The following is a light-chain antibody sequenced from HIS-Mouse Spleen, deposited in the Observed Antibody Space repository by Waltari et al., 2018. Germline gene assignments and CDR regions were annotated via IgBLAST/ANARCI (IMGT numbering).Light chain of an antibody. J-gene: IGLJ3*02. CDR2: EGS. CDR3: CSYAGSSTWV. CDR1: SSDVGSYNL. V-gene: IGLV2-23*01. Sequence: QSALTQPASVSGSPGQSITISCTGPSSDVGSYNLASGYQQHPGKAPKLTIYEGSKRPSGVSNRFSGSKSGNTASLTISGLQAEDEADYYCCSYAGSSTWVFGGGTKLTVL.